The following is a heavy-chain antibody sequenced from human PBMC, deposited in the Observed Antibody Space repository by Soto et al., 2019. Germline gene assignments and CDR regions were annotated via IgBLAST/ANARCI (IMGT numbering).Heavy chain of an antibody. D-gene: IGHD1-1*01. CDR2: IYYSGST. CDR3: ARNRNDVGNWFDP. J-gene: IGHJ5*02. V-gene: IGHV4-59*01. Sequence: SETLSLTCTVSGGSISSYYWSWIRQPPGKGLEWIGYIYYSGSTNYNPSLKSRVTISVDTSKNQFSLKLSSVTAADTAVYYCARNRNDVGNWFDPWGQGTLVTVSS. CDR1: GGSISSYY.